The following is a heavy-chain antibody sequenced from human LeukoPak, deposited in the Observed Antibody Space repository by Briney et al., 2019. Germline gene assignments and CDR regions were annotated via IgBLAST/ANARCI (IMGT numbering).Heavy chain of an antibody. D-gene: IGHD3-3*01. CDR3: ARLNYDFWSGVWEGYYMDV. V-gene: IGHV3-48*01. CDR2: IDARSGIT. Sequence: GGSLRLSCAASGFTFTIFGLNWVRQAPGKGPEWISYIDARSGITYYADSVQGRFTISRDDARESVFLQVNSLRAEDTAVYYCARLNYDFWSGVWEGYYMDVWGKGTTVTVSS. J-gene: IGHJ6*03. CDR1: GFTFTIFG.